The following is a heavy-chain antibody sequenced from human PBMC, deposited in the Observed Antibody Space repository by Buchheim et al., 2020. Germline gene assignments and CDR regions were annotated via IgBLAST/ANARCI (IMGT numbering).Heavy chain of an antibody. CDR3: ARLGYYDSLVDP. J-gene: IGHJ5*02. Sequence: QVQLQESGPGLVKPSETLSLTCTVSGGSISSNYWSWIRQPPGKGLEWIGYIYYSGSTNYNPSLKSRLTISVDTSKNQFSLKLSSVTAADTAVYYCARLGYYDSLVDPWGQGTL. V-gene: IGHV4-59*01. D-gene: IGHD3-22*01. CDR1: GGSISSNY. CDR2: IYYSGST.